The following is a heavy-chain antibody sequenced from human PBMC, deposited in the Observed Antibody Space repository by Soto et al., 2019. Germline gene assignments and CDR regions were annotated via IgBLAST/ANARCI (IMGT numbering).Heavy chain of an antibody. CDR1: GFSFSSYA. V-gene: IGHV3-64*07. Sequence: EVQLVESGGGLVQPGGSLRLSCAASGFSFSSYAMHWVRQAPGKGLEYVSVISPNGGSTYHSDSVKDRFTISRDNSKNTLYLQMGSLRAEDMAVYYCARAWFYYGSGSYGYGMDFWGQGTSVTVSS. CDR3: ARAWFYYGSGSYGYGMDF. D-gene: IGHD3-10*01. J-gene: IGHJ6*02. CDR2: ISPNGGST.